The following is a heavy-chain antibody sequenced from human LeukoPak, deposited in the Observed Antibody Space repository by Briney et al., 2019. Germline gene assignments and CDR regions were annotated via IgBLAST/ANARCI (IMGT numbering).Heavy chain of an antibody. Sequence: GRSLRLSCATSEFTFSSYPMHWVRQAPGKGLEWVAVISYDGSNKFYADSVKGRFTISRDNSKNTLYLQMNSLRVEDTAVYYCARDGGRWLHGFDLWGRGTLVTVSS. CDR1: EFTFSSYP. D-gene: IGHD5-24*01. V-gene: IGHV3-30*04. J-gene: IGHJ2*01. CDR2: ISYDGSNK. CDR3: ARDGGRWLHGFDL.